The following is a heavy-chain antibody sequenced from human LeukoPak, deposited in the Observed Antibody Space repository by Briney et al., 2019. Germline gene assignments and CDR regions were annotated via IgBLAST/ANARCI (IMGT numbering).Heavy chain of an antibody. D-gene: IGHD3-22*01. V-gene: IGHV4-61*01. CDR3: ARQTGRVIRDYYYYGMDV. CDR1: GGSVSSGNYY. J-gene: IGHJ6*02. Sequence: PSETLSLTCTVSGGSVSSGNYYWSWIRQPPGKGLEWIGYIYNSGSTNYNPSLKSRVTISVDTSKNQFSLKLSSVTAADTAVYYCARQTGRVIRDYYYYGMDVWGQGTTVTVSS. CDR2: IYNSGST.